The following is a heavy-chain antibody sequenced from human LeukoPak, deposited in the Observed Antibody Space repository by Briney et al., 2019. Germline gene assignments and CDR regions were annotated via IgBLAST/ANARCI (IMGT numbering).Heavy chain of an antibody. CDR1: GGPISSSSYY. CDR3: ARGALRVAATLGSLDY. J-gene: IGHJ4*02. V-gene: IGHV4-39*07. Sequence: PSETLSLTCTVSGGPISSSSYYWGWIRQPPGKGLEWIGSIYYSGSTYYNPSLKSRVTISVDTSKNQFSLKLSSVTAADTAVYYCARGALRVAATLGSLDYWGQGTLVTVSS. CDR2: IYYSGST. D-gene: IGHD2-15*01.